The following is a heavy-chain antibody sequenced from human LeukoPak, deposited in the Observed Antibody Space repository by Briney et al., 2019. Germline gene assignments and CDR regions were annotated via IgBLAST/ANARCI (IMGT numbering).Heavy chain of an antibody. J-gene: IGHJ4*02. CDR2: IYSGGST. V-gene: IGHV3-53*01. D-gene: IGHD3/OR15-3a*01. CDR1: GFTVNNDY. CDR3: ARGRAGLNC. Sequence: GGSLRLSCVASGFTVNNDYMSWVRQAPGKGLEWVSVIYSGGSTYYTDSVKGRFTISRDNFKNTLYLQMNSLRADDTAVYYCARGRAGLNCWGLGTLVTVSS.